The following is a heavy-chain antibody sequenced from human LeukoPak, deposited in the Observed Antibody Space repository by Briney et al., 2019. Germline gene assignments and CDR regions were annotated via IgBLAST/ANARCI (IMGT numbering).Heavy chain of an antibody. CDR3: ARGRIEVIPSVPRY. CDR2: INPNTGDT. V-gene: IGHV1-2*02. Sequence: GASVKVSFTASVYTFTAYHVHWVRQAPGHGLEWMGWINPNTGDTKYSQRFQGRVTMTRDTSINTAYMDLNWLRSDDTAVYYCARGRIEVIPSVPRYWGQGTLVTASS. J-gene: IGHJ4*02. CDR1: VYTFTAYH. D-gene: IGHD3-10*01.